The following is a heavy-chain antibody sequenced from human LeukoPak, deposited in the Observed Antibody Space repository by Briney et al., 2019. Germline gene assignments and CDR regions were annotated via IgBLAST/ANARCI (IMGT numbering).Heavy chain of an antibody. V-gene: IGHV3-48*01. CDR2: ISTSTTTI. CDR1: GFTFSSYS. CDR3: ARDRGYSGYDYVFDI. D-gene: IGHD5-12*01. J-gene: IGHJ3*02. Sequence: SGGSLRLSCEASGFTFSSYSMNWVRQAPGKGLEWISYISTSTTTIYYANSVKGRFTISRDNAKKSLYLQMNSLRVEDTAVYYCARDRGYSGYDYVFDIWGQGTMVTVSS.